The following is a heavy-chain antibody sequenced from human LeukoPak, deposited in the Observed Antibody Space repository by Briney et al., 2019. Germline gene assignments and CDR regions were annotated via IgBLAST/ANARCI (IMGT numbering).Heavy chain of an antibody. Sequence: ASVKVSCKAFGYTFTSNYMHWVRQAPGQGPEWMGVISPSGGSTTYAQKFQGRVTMTRDMSTSTVYMELSSLRSDDTAVYYCAREVIVGGPYGDLDYWGQGTLVTVSS. V-gene: IGHV1-46*01. CDR3: AREVIVGGPYGDLDY. CDR1: GYTFTSNY. CDR2: ISPSGGST. J-gene: IGHJ4*02. D-gene: IGHD4-17*01.